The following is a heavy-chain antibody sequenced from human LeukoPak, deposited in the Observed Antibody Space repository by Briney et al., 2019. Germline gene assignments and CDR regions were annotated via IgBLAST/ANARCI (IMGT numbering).Heavy chain of an antibody. J-gene: IGHJ4*02. CDR2: INTYNGNT. CDR3: ARDLHDTSGCSVY. CDR1: GYSFTSYA. Sequence: GASVKVSCKASGYSFTSYAISWVRQAHGQGLEWMGWINTYNGNTNYAQNLQGRVTVTTDTSTTTAYMELRSLRSDDTAVYYCARDLHDTSGCSVYWGQGTLVTVSS. V-gene: IGHV1-18*01. D-gene: IGHD6-19*01.